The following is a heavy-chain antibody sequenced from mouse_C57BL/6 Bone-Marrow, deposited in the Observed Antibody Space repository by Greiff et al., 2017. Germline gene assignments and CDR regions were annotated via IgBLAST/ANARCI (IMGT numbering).Heavy chain of an antibody. CDR2: IWSGGST. CDR3: AKNGGLRWYFDV. CDR1: GFSLTSYG. V-gene: IGHV2-4*01. J-gene: IGHJ1*03. D-gene: IGHD3-3*01. Sequence: QVQLKESGPGLVQPSQSLSITCTVSGFSLTSYGVHWVRQPPGKGLEWLGVIWSGGSTDYNAAFISRLSISKDNSKSQVFFKMNSLQADDTAIYYCAKNGGLRWYFDVWGTGTTVTVSS.